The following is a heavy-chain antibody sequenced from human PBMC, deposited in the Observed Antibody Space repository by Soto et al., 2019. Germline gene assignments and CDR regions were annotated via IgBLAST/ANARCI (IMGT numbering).Heavy chain of an antibody. V-gene: IGHV3-23*01. J-gene: IGHJ3*02. CDR1: GFTFSSYA. Sequence: GGALRLSCAASGFTFSSYAMSWARQAPGKGLEWVSAISGSGGSTYYADSVKGRFTISRDNSKSGLYLQMNSLRAEDTAVYYCAKDRSPYNWNAAAAFDIWGQGTMVTVSS. CDR3: AKDRSPYNWNAAAAFDI. D-gene: IGHD1-1*01. CDR2: ISGSGGST.